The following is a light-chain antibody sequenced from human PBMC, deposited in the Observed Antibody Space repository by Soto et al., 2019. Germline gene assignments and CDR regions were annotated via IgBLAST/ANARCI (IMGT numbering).Light chain of an antibody. V-gene: IGLV3-21*02. CDR3: QVGDYSSAQYV. Sequence: SYELTQPPSVSVAPGQTARITCGGNNIGSKSVHWYQQKPGQAPVLVLYDGSDRPSGIPERFAGSNSGNTATLTISRVEAGDEADYYGQVGDYSSAQYVFGTGTKLTVL. J-gene: IGLJ1*01. CDR1: NIGSKS. CDR2: DGS.